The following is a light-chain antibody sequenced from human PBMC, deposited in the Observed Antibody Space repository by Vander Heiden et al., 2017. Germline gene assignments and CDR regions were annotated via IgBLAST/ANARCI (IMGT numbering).Light chain of an antibody. CDR2: YKSDSDK. J-gene: IGLJ3*02. CDR3: MIWHSSAWV. CDR1: RGINVGTYR. Sequence: QAVLTQPSSLSASPGASASLTCTLRRGINVGTYRIYWYQQKPGSPPQYLLRYKSDSDKQQGSGVPSRFSGSKDASANAGILIISGLQSEDEADYYCMIWHSSAWVFGGGTKLTVL. V-gene: IGLV5-45*03.